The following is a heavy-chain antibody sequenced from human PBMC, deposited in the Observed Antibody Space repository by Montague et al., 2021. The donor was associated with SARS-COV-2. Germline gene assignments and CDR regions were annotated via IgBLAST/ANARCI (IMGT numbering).Heavy chain of an antibody. V-gene: IGHV4-31*03. CDR2: IYYSGST. J-gene: IGHJ3*02. Sequence: TLSLTCTVSGGSTSSGGYYWSWIRQHPGKGLEWIGYIYYSGSTYYNPSLKSRVTISVDTSKNQFSLKLSSVTAADTAVYYCARAKGFIVLMVYTMGAFDIWGQGTMVTVSS. D-gene: IGHD2-8*01. CDR1: GGSTSSGGYY. CDR3: ARAKGFIVLMVYTMGAFDI.